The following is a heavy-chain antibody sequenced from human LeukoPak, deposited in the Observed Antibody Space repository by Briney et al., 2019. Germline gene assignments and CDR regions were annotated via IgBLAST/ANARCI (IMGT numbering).Heavy chain of an antibody. CDR3: ARHHNGLTDY. Sequence: RGASLKISCQGSGSSFTSYWIGWVRQLPGKGLEWMGIIYPGDSDTRYSPSFQGQVTISADKSISTAYLQWSSLKASDTALYYCARHHNGLTDYWGQGTLVTVSS. D-gene: IGHD2-8*01. J-gene: IGHJ4*02. CDR2: IYPGDSDT. V-gene: IGHV5-51*01. CDR1: GSSFTSYW.